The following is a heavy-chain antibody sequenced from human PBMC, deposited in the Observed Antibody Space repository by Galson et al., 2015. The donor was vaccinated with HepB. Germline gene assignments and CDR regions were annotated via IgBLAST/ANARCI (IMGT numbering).Heavy chain of an antibody. J-gene: IGHJ2*01. V-gene: IGHV3-30*04. CDR3: ARDSGWYFDL. D-gene: IGHD3-10*01. Sequence: SLRLSCAASGFSFSRHAMYWVRQAPGKGLEWVAVILNDGSDKYYADSVKGRFTISRDNSKNTLYLQMHSLRGTDTAVYYCARDSGWYFDLWGRGTLVTVSS. CDR1: GFSFSRHA. CDR2: ILNDGSDK.